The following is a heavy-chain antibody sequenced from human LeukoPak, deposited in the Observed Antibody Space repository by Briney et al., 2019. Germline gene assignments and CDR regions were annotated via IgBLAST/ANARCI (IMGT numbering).Heavy chain of an antibody. V-gene: IGHV1-8*03. CDR3: ARDLLNGDYGEVAFDI. J-gene: IGHJ3*02. D-gene: IGHD4-17*01. CDR2: MNPNSGNT. CDR1: GYTFTSYD. Sequence: GASLKVSCKASGYTFTSYDINWVRQATGQGLEWMGWMNPNSGNTGYAQKFQGRVTITRNTSISTAYMELSSLRSEDTAVYYCARDLLNGDYGEVAFDIWGQGTMVTVSS.